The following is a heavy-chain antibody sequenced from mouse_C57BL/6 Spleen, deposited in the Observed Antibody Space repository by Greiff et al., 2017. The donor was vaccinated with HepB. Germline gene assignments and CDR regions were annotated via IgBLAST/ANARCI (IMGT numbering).Heavy chain of an antibody. Sequence: VKLQQPGAELVKPGASVKLSCKASGYTFTSYWMHWVKQRPGRGLEWIGRIDPTSGGTKYNEKFKSKATLTVDKPSSPAYMQLSSRTSEDSAVYYCAREGSTMVTTNAMDYWGQGTSVTVSS. CDR2: IDPTSGGT. D-gene: IGHD2-2*01. CDR3: AREGSTMVTTNAMDY. J-gene: IGHJ4*01. V-gene: IGHV1-72*01. CDR1: GYTFTSYW.